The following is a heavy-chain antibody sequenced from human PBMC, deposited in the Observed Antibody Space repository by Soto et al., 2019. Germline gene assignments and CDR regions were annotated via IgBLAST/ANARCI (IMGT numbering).Heavy chain of an antibody. V-gene: IGHV1-69*06. J-gene: IGHJ4*02. CDR3: ATWRTYSGSYCFDY. D-gene: IGHD1-26*01. CDR1: GGTFKTYT. CDR2: IIPMYDSA. Sequence: QVQLVQSGAELKKPGSSVNVSCAASGGTFKTYTINWVRQAPGQGLEWIGQIIPMYDSANYAQRFQGRVTISEDKSTNIAYMELSGLRSEDTALYYCATWRTYSGSYCFDYWGQGTLVSVSS.